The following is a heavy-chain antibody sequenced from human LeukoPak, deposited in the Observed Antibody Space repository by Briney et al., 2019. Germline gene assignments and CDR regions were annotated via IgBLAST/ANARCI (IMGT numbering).Heavy chain of an antibody. CDR2: IYYSGST. Sequence: SETLSLTCTVSGGSISSSSYYWGWIRQPPGKGLEWIGSIYYSGSTNYNPSLKSRVTISVDTSKNQFSLKLSSVTAADTAVYYCATSYSSSWYESFDYWGQGTLVTVSS. CDR1: GGSISSSSYY. V-gene: IGHV4-39*07. D-gene: IGHD6-13*01. J-gene: IGHJ4*02. CDR3: ATSYSSSWYESFDY.